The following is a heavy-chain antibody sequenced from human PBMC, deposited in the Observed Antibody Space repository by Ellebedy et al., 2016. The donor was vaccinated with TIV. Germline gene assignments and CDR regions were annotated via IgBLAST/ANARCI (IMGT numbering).Heavy chain of an antibody. J-gene: IGHJ4*02. V-gene: IGHV3-30*03. D-gene: IGHD5-12*01. Sequence: GESLKISXAASGFTFSNYGMHWVRQAPGKGLEWVAFTSYDGSYKYYADSVKGRFTISRDNSKTTLYLQMNSLRAEDTAVYYCVRAPRGQYYFDYWGQGTLVTVSS. CDR2: TSYDGSYK. CDR1: GFTFSNYG. CDR3: VRAPRGQYYFDY.